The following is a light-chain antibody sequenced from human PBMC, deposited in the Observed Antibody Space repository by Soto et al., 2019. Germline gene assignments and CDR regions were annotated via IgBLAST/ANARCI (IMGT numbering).Light chain of an antibody. Sequence: DIQMTQSPSSVSASVGDTVTITCRASQRISRRLAWYQQKPGKVPKLLIYATSSLQSGVPSRFSGSGSGTDFTLTLTSLQPEDFATYYCQQGFTFPYTLGQGTKLEIK. CDR3: QQGFTFPYT. CDR1: QRISRR. J-gene: IGKJ2*01. V-gene: IGKV1-12*01. CDR2: ATS.